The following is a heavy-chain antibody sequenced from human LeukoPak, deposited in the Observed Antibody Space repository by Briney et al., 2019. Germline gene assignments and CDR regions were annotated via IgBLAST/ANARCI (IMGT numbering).Heavy chain of an antibody. CDR3: ARLKQWLVTGGAFDI. J-gene: IGHJ3*02. Sequence: PSETLSLTCAVSGVSISSGGYSWSWIRQPPGKGLEWIGYISHSGSTYYNPSLKSRVTISVDRSKNQFSLKLTSVTAADTAVYYCARLKQWLVTGGAFDIWGQGTMVTVSS. CDR1: GVSISSGGYS. V-gene: IGHV4-30-2*01. D-gene: IGHD6-19*01. CDR2: ISHSGST.